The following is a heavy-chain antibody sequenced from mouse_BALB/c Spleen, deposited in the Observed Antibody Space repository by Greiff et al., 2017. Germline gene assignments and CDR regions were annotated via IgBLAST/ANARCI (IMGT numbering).Heavy chain of an antibody. D-gene: IGHD1-1*01. J-gene: IGHJ3*01. Sequence: EVHLVESGGGLVKPGGSLKLSCAASGFTFSSYTMSWVRQTPGKRLEWVATISSGGSYTYYPHSVKGRFTISRDNAKTTLYLQLSSLKSEDTAMYYCTRADYGTWFAYWGQGTLVTVSA. V-gene: IGHV5-6-4*01. CDR3: TRADYGTWFAY. CDR1: GFTFSSYT. CDR2: ISSGGSYT.